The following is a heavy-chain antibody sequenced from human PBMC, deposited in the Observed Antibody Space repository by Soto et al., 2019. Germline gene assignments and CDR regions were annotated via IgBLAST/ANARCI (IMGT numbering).Heavy chain of an antibody. CDR1: GFTFSTYS. CDR2: ISSSSSTI. CDR3: ARQLYCDP. Sequence: AGGSLRLSCAASGFTFSTYSINWVRQAPGKGLEWVSYISSSSSTIFYTDSVKGRFTVSRDNAKNSLYLQMNSLRDEDTAVYYCARQLYCDPWGQGTLVTVSS. V-gene: IGHV3-48*02. D-gene: IGHD2-8*02. J-gene: IGHJ5*02.